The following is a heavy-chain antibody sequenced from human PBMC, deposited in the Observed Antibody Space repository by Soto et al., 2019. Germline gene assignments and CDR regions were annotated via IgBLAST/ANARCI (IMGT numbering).Heavy chain of an antibody. J-gene: IGHJ6*02. V-gene: IGHV1-46*01. Sequence: TTYAQKFRGRVTMTSDTSTSTVYMELSSLRSDDTAVFYCARQSEVGVNHMDVWGHGTPVAASS. CDR3: ARQSEVGVNHMDV. D-gene: IGHD2-21*01. CDR2: T.